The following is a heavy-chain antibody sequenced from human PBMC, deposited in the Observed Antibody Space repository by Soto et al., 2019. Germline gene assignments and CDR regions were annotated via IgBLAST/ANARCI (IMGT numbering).Heavy chain of an antibody. V-gene: IGHV1-18*01. J-gene: IGHJ4*02. D-gene: IGHD3-3*01. Sequence: GASVKVSCKASGYTFTSYGISWVRQAPGQGLEWMGWISAYNGNTNYAQKLQGRVTMTTDTSTSTAYMELRSLRSDDTAVYYCARLYYDFWSGYRRPFDYWGQRTLVTVSS. CDR2: ISAYNGNT. CDR3: ARLYYDFWSGYRRPFDY. CDR1: GYTFTSYG.